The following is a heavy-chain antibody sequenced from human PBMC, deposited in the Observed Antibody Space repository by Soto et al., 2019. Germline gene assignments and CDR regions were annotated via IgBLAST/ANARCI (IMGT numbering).Heavy chain of an antibody. V-gene: IGHV1-2*02. J-gene: IGHJ6*02. CDR3: ARGDLQLWSLYYYYGMDV. Sequence: ASVKVSCKASGYTFTGYYMHWVRQAPGQGLEWMGWINPNSGGTNYAQKFQGRVTMTRDTSISTAYMELSRLRYDDTAVYYCARGDLQLWSLYYYYGMDVWGQWTTVTVSS. D-gene: IGHD5-18*01. CDR2: INPNSGGT. CDR1: GYTFTGYY.